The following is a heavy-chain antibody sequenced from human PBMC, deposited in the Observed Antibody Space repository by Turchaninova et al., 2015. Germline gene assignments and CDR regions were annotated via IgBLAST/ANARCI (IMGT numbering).Heavy chain of an antibody. J-gene: IGHJ4*02. D-gene: IGHD4-23*01. CDR2: TYSRSKWYN. CDR3: ARGFGGTFDY. CDR1: GDPVSSDSTA. V-gene: IGHV6-1*01. Sequence: QVVLQQSGPGLVKPSQTLSLPCAISGDPVSSDSTAWNWIRQSPSRGLEWLGRTYSRSKWYNDYAVSVKSRITINPDTAKNQFSLQLNSVTPEDTAVYYCARGFGGTFDYWGQGTLVTVSS.